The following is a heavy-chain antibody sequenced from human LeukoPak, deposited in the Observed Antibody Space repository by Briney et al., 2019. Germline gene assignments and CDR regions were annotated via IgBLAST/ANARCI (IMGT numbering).Heavy chain of an antibody. CDR1: GFTFSSYA. J-gene: IGHJ6*03. V-gene: IGHV3-23*01. Sequence: GGSLRLSCAASGFTFSSYAMSWVRQAPGKGLEWVSAISGSGGSTYYADSVKGRFTISRDNSKNTLYLQMNSLRAEDTAVYYCAKGRGDVARDYYYMDVWGKGTTVAVSS. D-gene: IGHD3-16*01. CDR2: ISGSGGST. CDR3: AKGRGDVARDYYYMDV.